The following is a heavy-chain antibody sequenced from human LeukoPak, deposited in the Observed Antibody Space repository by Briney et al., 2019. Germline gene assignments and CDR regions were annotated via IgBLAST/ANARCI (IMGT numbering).Heavy chain of an antibody. CDR3: ARDMEVGQSGGSSWFYYYGMDV. V-gene: IGHV4-59*01. CDR2: IYYSGST. CDR1: GGSISSYY. Sequence: SETLSLTCTVSGGSISSYYWSWIRQPPGKGLEWGGYIYYSGSTNYNPSLKSRVTISVDTSKNQFSLKLSSVTAADTAVYYCARDMEVGQSGGSSWFYYYGMDVWGQGTTVTVSS. J-gene: IGHJ6*02. D-gene: IGHD6-13*01.